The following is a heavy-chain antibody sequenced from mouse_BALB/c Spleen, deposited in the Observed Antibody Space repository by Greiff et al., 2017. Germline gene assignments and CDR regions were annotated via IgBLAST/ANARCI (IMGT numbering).Heavy chain of an antibody. D-gene: IGHD2-1*01. Sequence: EVKLMESGAELVKPGASVKLSCTASGFNIKDTYMHWVKQRPEQGLEWIGRIDPANGNTKYDPKFQGKATITADTSSNTAYLQLSSLTSEDTAVYYCALYGNGAWFAYWGQGTLVTVSA. CDR1: GFNIKDTY. V-gene: IGHV14-3*02. J-gene: IGHJ3*01. CDR3: ALYGNGAWFAY. CDR2: IDPANGNT.